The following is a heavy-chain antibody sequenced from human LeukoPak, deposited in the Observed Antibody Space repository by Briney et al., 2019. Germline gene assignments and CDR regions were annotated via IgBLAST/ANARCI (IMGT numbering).Heavy chain of an antibody. J-gene: IGHJ4*02. CDR2: ISDRGGTT. D-gene: IGHD2-8*01. CDR3: AKAGSCTNGVCSNFDF. V-gene: IGHV3-23*01. CDR1: GFTFSNYA. Sequence: GGSLRLSCAASGFTFSNYAMNWVRQAPGKGLEWVSVISDRGGTTNYADSVKGRFTLSRDNSRNTLYLQMNSLRAEDTAVYYCAKAGSCTNGVCSNFDFWGQGTLVTVSS.